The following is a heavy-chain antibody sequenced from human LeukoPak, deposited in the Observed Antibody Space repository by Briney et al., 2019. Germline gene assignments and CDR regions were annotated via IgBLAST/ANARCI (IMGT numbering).Heavy chain of an antibody. J-gene: IGHJ6*03. V-gene: IGHV1-2*02. CDR1: GYTFTGYY. D-gene: IGHD2-2*01. CDR3: AREVVVVVPAAMGGYYYMDV. CDR2: INPNSGGT. Sequence: ASVKVSCKASGYTFTGYYMHWVRQAPGQGLECMGWINPNSGGTNYAQKFQGRVTMTRDTSISTAYMELSRLRSDDTAVYYCAREVVVVVPAAMGGYYYMDVWGKGTTVTVSS.